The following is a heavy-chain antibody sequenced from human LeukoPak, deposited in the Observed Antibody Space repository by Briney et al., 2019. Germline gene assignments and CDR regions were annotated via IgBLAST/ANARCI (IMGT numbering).Heavy chain of an antibody. D-gene: IGHD3-3*01. CDR3: ARARSGYLYVFDY. CDR1: GGSISSYY. V-gene: IGHV4-59*01. J-gene: IGHJ4*02. Sequence: PSETLSLTCTVSGGSISSYYWSWIRQPPGKGLEWIGYIYYSGSTNYNPSLKSRVTISVDTSKNQFSLKLSPVTAADTAVYYCARARSGYLYVFDYWGQGTLVTVSS. CDR2: IYYSGST.